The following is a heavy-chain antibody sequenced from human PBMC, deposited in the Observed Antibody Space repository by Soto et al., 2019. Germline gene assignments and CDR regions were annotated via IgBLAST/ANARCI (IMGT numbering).Heavy chain of an antibody. Sequence: ASETLSLTCAGYGGSFSGYYWSWIRQPPGKGLEWIGEINHSGSTNYNPSLKSRVTISVDTSKNQFSLKLSSVTAADTAVYYCARGHEGKEYYMDVWGKGTTVTVSS. V-gene: IGHV4-34*01. J-gene: IGHJ6*03. CDR1: GGSFSGYY. CDR3: ARGHEGKEYYMDV. CDR2: INHSGST.